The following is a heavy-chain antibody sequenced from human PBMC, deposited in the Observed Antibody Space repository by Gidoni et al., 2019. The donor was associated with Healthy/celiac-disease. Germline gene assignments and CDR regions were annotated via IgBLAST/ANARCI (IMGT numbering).Heavy chain of an antibody. CDR3: ARQSIVLYYDFLSGSQPLDY. D-gene: IGHD3-3*01. J-gene: IGHJ4*02. V-gene: IGHV4-30-2*03. CDR2: IYYSGST. Sequence: WIGSIYYSGSTYYNPSLKSRVTISVDTSKNQSSLKLSSVTAADTAVYYCARQSIVLYYDFLSGSQPLDYWGQGTLVTVSS.